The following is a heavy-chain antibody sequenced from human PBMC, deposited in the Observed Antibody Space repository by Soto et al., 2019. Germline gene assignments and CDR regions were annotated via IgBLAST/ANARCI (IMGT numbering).Heavy chain of an antibody. CDR3: ARQNYYDSSGFWFDP. J-gene: IGHJ5*02. V-gene: IGHV4-30-2*01. CDR1: GGSISSGGYS. CDR2: IYHSGST. Sequence: SETLSLTCAVSGGSISSGGYSWSWIRQPPGKGLEWIGYIYHSGSTYYNPSLKSRVTISVDRSKNQFSLKLSSVTAADTAVYYCARQNYYDSSGFWFDPWGQGTLVTVSS. D-gene: IGHD3-22*01.